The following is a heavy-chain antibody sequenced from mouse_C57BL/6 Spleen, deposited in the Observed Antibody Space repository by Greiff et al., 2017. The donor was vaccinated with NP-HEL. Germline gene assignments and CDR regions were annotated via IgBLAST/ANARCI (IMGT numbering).Heavy chain of an antibody. D-gene: IGHD2-4*01. V-gene: IGHV1-15*01. Sequence: QVQLQQSGAELVRPGASVTLSCKASGYTFTDYEMHWVKQTPVHGLEWIGAIDPETGGTAYNQKFKGKAILTADKSSSTAYMELRSLTSEDSAVYYCTRASFMITAKGIWFAYWGQGTLVTVSA. CDR1: GYTFTDYE. CDR2: IDPETGGT. J-gene: IGHJ3*01. CDR3: TRASFMITAKGIWFAY.